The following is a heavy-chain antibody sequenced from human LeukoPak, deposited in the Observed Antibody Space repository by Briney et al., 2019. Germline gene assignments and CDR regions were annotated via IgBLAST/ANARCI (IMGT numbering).Heavy chain of an antibody. Sequence: GGSLRLSCAASGFTFSRNGMTWVRQAPGKGLEWVSAISGSGGSTYYADSVKGRFTISRDNSKNTLYLQMNSLRAEDTAVYYCAKQLYYYDSSAYSPHYYFDYWGQGTLVTVSS. CDR1: GFTFSRNG. D-gene: IGHD3-22*01. J-gene: IGHJ4*02. V-gene: IGHV3-23*01. CDR2: ISGSGGST. CDR3: AKQLYYYDSSAYSPHYYFDY.